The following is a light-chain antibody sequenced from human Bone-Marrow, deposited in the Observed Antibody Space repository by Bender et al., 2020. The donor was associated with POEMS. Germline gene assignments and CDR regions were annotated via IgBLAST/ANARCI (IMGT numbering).Light chain of an antibody. CDR1: IIGRNP. CDR2: ADD. V-gene: IGLV1-44*01. J-gene: IGLJ3*02. Sequence: QSVLTQPPSASGTPGQRVTISCSGGIIGRNPNNWYQQLPGTAPRLVIYADDRRPSGVPNRFSASKSGSSASLAISGLQSEDAADYYCSTWDDRLNAWLFGGGTKLTVL. CDR3: STWDDRLNAWL.